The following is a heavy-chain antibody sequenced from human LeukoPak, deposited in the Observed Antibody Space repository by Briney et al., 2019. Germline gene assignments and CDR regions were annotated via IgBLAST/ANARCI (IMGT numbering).Heavy chain of an antibody. CDR1: GGSISSSSYY. V-gene: IGHV4-39*07. CDR3: ARGIVGARIDAFDI. J-gene: IGHJ3*02. Sequence: PSETLSLTCTVSGGSISSSSYYWGWIRQPPGKGLEWIGSIYYSGSTYYNPSLKSRVTISVDTSKNQFSLKLSSVTAADTAVYYCARGIVGARIDAFDIWGQGTMVTVSS. D-gene: IGHD1-26*01. CDR2: IYYSGST.